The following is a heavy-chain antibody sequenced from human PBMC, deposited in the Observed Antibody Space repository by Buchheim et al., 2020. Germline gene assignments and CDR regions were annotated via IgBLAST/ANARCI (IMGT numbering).Heavy chain of an antibody. V-gene: IGHV4-39*07. CDR3: AEAPGYYDSSGYYGADAFDI. J-gene: IGHJ3*02. CDR2: IYYSGST. D-gene: IGHD3-22*01. Sequence: QLQLQESGPGLVKPSETLSLTCTVSGGSTSSSSYYWGWIRQPPGKGLEWIGSIYYSGSTYYNPSLKSRVTISVDTSTNQFSLKLSSVTAADTAVYYCAEAPGYYDSSGYYGADAFDIWGQGT. CDR1: GGSTSSSSYY.